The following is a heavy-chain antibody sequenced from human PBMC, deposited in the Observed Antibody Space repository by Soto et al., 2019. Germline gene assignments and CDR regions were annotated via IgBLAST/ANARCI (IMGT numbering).Heavy chain of an antibody. CDR1: GGSISSYY. V-gene: IGHV4-59*08. Sequence: SETLSLTCTVSGGSISSYYWSWIRQPPGKGLEWIGHIYYSGSTNYNPSLKSRVTISVDTSKNQFSLKLSSVTAADTAVYYCARLGGIQPSHTIDYWGQGTLVTVS. CDR3: ARLGGIQPSHTIDY. CDR2: IYYSGST. J-gene: IGHJ4*02. D-gene: IGHD5-18*01.